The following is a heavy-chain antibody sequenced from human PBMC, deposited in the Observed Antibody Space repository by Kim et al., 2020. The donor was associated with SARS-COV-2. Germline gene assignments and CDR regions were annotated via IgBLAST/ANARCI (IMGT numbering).Heavy chain of an antibody. CDR2: VKPDGSAK. CDR1: GFTYSTFW. J-gene: IGHJ4*02. V-gene: IGHV3-7*01. D-gene: IGHD2-8*01. CDR3: ARGSRCHVY. Sequence: GGSLRLSCAASGFTYSTFWMNWVRQAPGKGLEWVANVKPDGSAKYYVDSVNGRFTISRDNAKNSMYLQMNSLRAEDTAVYYCARGSRCHVYWGQGTLVTVSS.